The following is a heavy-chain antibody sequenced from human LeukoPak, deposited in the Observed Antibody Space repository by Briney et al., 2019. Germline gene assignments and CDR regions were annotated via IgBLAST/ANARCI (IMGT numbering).Heavy chain of an antibody. J-gene: IGHJ4*02. Sequence: GGSLRLSCAASGFTFSSYDMSWVRQAPGKGLEWVSAISGNGDTTYYVDSVKGRFTISRDNSKNTLYLQMNSLKTEDTAVYYCARGQINCNYGSCFLDYWGQGTLVTVSS. CDR1: GFTFSSYD. V-gene: IGHV3-23*01. CDR2: ISGNGDTT. CDR3: ARGQINCNYGSCFLDY. D-gene: IGHD2-15*01.